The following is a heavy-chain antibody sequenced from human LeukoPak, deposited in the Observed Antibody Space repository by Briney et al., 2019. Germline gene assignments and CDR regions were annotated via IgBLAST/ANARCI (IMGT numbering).Heavy chain of an antibody. V-gene: IGHV4-39*01. J-gene: IGHJ2*01. CDR1: GGGPISSTSYY. CDR3: ASLGWEYYYDSNRYFDL. Sequence: PSETLSLTCTVSGGGPISSTSYYWAWIRQSPGKGLEWIGSIYYSGSTYYNPSLKSRVTISVDTSKNQFSLKLSSVTAADTAVYYCASLGWEYYYDSNRYFDLWGRGTLVTVSS. CDR2: IYYSGST. D-gene: IGHD3-22*01.